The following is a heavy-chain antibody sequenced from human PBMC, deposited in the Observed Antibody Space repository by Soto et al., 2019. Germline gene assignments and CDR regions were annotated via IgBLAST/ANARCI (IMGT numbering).Heavy chain of an antibody. CDR2: SSYDGRET. V-gene: IGHV3-30*03. CDR3: ARDSGWPILNFDN. CDR1: GFTFSSYA. Sequence: GGSLRLSCAASGFTFSSYAMTWVRQAPGKGLEWVAASSYDGRETFYADSAKGRFTVSKEMSKNTAFLQMNALRHEDTAVYFCARDSGWPILNFDNWGQGTPVTVSS. D-gene: IGHD3-10*01. J-gene: IGHJ4*02.